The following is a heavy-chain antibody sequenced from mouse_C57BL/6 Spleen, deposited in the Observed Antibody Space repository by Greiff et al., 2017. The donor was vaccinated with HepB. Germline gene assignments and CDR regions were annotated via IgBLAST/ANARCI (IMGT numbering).Heavy chain of an antibody. V-gene: IGHV5-6*01. CDR2: ISSGGSYT. J-gene: IGHJ2*01. D-gene: IGHD2-4*01. CDR1: GFTFSSYG. CDR3: ARLGIYDYDEDYFDY. Sequence: EVMLVESGGDLVKPGGSLKLSCAASGFTFSSYGMSWVRQTPDKRLEWVATISSGGSYTYYPDSVKGRFTISRDNAKNTLYLQMSSLKSEDTAMYYCARLGIYDYDEDYFDYWGQGTTLTVSS.